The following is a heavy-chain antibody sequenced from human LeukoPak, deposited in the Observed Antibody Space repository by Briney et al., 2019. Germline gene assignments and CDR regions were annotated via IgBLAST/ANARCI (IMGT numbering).Heavy chain of an antibody. D-gene: IGHD3-3*01. J-gene: IGHJ6*02. CDR1: GFTFSSYS. V-gene: IGHV3-21*01. Sequence: GGSLRLSCAASGFTFSSYSMNWVRQAPGKGLEWVSSISSSSSYIYYADSVKGRFTISRDNAKNSLYLQMNSLRAEDTAVYYXXXXXXXXXXXXXXTIPIRYYGMDVWGQGTTVTVSS. CDR2: ISSSSSYI. CDR3: XXXXXXXXXXXXXTIPIRYYGMDV.